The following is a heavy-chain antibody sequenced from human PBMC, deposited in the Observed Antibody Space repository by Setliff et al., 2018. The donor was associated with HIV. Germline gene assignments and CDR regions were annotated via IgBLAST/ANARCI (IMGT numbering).Heavy chain of an antibody. D-gene: IGHD3-10*01. CDR1: GGSISSVNYY. CDR2: IHYTGST. CDR3: AREGDFGDQGGNWFDP. J-gene: IGHJ5*02. Sequence: PSETLSLTCSVSGGSISSVNYYWSWIRQHPGKGLEWIGFIHYTGSTYYNPSLKSRVTISVDTSKDQFSLKLTSVTAADTAVYYCAREGDFGDQGGNWFDPWGQGTLVTVSS. V-gene: IGHV4-31*02.